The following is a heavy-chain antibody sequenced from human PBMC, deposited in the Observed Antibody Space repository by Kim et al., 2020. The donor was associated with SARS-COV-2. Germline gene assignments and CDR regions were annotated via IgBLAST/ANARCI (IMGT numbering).Heavy chain of an antibody. CDR1: GFTFSSYA. Sequence: GGSLRLSCSASGFTFSSYAMHWVRQAPGKGLEYVSTISGNGGSTYYADSVKGRFTISRDNSKNTLYLQVSSLRAEDTAVYYCLKGRSSSSSNSGFDPWGQGTLVTVSS. CDR3: LKGRSSSSSNSGFDP. V-gene: IGHV3-64D*06. CDR2: ISGNGGST. D-gene: IGHD6-6*01. J-gene: IGHJ5*02.